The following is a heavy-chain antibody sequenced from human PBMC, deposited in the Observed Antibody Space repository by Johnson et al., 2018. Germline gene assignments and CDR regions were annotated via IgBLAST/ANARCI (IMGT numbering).Heavy chain of an antibody. CDR1: GGSFSGYY. V-gene: IGHV4-34*01. Sequence: QVQLQQWGAGLLKPSETLSLTCAVYGGSFSGYYWSWIRQPPGKGLEWIGEINHSGSPNYNPSLKIRVTISVDTAKNQFSLKLSSVTAADTAVYYCARGSRGWPRPVDVWGKGTTVTVSS. CDR3: ARGSRGWPRPVDV. J-gene: IGHJ6*04. D-gene: IGHD6-19*01. CDR2: INHSGSP.